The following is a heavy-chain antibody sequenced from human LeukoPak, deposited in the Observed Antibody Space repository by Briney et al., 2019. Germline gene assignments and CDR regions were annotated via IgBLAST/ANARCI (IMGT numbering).Heavy chain of an antibody. D-gene: IGHD3-3*01. J-gene: IGHJ4*02. CDR2: ISYDGSNK. CDR1: GFTFSSYA. CDR3: ARGGITIFGVVIPLPLFDY. V-gene: IGHV3-30-3*01. Sequence: GGSLRLSCAASGFTFSSYAMHWVRQAPGKGLEWVAVISYDGSNKYYADSVKGRFTISRDNSKNTLYLQMNSLRAEDTAVYYCARGGITIFGVVIPLPLFDYWGQGTLVTVSS.